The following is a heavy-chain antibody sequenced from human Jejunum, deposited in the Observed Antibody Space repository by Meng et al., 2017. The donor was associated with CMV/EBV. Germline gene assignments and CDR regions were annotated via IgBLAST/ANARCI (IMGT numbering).Heavy chain of an antibody. J-gene: IGHJ5*02. Sequence: FTKDGITWVRQAPGKGLEWVGWISGNNDNTHYEQKLQSRVTMTTDTSTSTAHMELKSLRADDTAVYYCARLRMSADCTNTSCYFAWDPWGQGTLVTVSS. D-gene: IGHD2-2*01. CDR1: FTKDG. CDR3: ARLRMSADCTNTSCYFAWDP. CDR2: ISGNNDNT. V-gene: IGHV1-18*01.